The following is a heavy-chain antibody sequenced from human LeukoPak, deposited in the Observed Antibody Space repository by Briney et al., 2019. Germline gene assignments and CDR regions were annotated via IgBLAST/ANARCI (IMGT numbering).Heavy chain of an antibody. J-gene: IGHJ4*02. CDR1: GFTFRSYW. CDR3: VRDFGGDSTGGFDY. CDR2: IKQDESEK. Sequence: GGSLRLSCAASGFTFRSYWMSWVRQAPGKGLEWVANIKQDESEKYYVDCVKGRFTIYRENAKNSLYLQMSSLRAEDTAVYYCVRDFGGDSTGGFDYWGQGTLVTVSS. V-gene: IGHV3-7*01. D-gene: IGHD3-22*01.